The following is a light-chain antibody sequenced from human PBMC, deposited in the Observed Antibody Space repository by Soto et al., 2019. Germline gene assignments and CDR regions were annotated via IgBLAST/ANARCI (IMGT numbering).Light chain of an antibody. J-gene: IGLJ2*01. Sequence: QSALTQPASVSGSPGQSITISCTGTSRDVGYHNYVSWYQQHPGKAPKLMIYDVSDRPSGVSNRFSGSKSGNTASLTISGRQAEDEADYYCSSYTSGSTLDVLFGGGTKVTVL. CDR3: SSYTSGSTLDVL. V-gene: IGLV2-14*03. CDR2: DVS. CDR1: SRDVGYHNY.